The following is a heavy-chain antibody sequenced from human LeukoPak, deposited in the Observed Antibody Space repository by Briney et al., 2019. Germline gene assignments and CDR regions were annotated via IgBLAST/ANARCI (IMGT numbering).Heavy chain of an antibody. CDR3: ARHVAAYCGGDCYPYYFDY. V-gene: IGHV4-34*01. D-gene: IGHD2-21*02. Sequence: SETLSLTCAVYGGSFSGYYWSWIRQPPGKGLEWIGEINHSGSTNYNPSLKSRVTISVDTSKNQFSLKLSSVTAADTAVYYCARHVAAYCGGDCYPYYFDYWGQGTLVTVSS. CDR2: INHSGST. CDR1: GGSFSGYY. J-gene: IGHJ4*02.